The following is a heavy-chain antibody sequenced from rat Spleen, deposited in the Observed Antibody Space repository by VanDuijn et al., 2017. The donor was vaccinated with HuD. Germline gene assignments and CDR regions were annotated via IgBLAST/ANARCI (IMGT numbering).Heavy chain of an antibody. Sequence: EVQLVESGGGLVQPGRSLKLSCAASGFTFNNYYMVWVRQAPTKGLEWVAYISTAGCNTFYRDPVKGRFTISRDNAKNTQYLQMDILRSEDTATYYCARQDYYSVMDAWGQGASVTVSS. D-gene: IGHD1-1*01. CDR2: ISTAGCNT. V-gene: IGHV5S13*01. CDR1: GFTFNNYY. CDR3: ARQDYYSVMDA. J-gene: IGHJ4*01.